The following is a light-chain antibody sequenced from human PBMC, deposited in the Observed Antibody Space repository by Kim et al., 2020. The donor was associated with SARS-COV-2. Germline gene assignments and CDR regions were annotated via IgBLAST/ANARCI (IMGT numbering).Light chain of an antibody. CDR3: QQRSNWDT. CDR1: QSVSSY. CDR2: DAS. V-gene: IGKV3-11*01. J-gene: IGKJ2*01. Sequence: LSLSPGERATLSCRASQSVSSYLAWCQQKPGQAPRLLIYDASNRATGIPARFSGSGSGTDFTLTISSLEPEDFAVYYCQQRSNWDTFGQGTKLEI.